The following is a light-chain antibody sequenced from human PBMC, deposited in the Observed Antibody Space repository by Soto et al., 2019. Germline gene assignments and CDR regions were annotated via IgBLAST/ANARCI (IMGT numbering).Light chain of an antibody. V-gene: IGKV3-15*01. CDR1: QSVSSN. CDR2: GAS. J-gene: IGKJ4*01. Sequence: EIVMTQSPATLSVSPGERATLSCRASQSVSSNLAWYQQKPGQAPRLLIYGASTRATGIPARFSGSGSGTGFTLTISRLEPEDFAVYYCQQYGSSPPLTFGGGTKVEIK. CDR3: QQYGSSPPLT.